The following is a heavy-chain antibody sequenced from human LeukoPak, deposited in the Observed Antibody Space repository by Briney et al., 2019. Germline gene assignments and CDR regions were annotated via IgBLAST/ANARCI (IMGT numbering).Heavy chain of an antibody. Sequence: ASVKVSCKASGYTFTSYGISWVRQAPGQGLEWMGWISAYNGNTNYAQKLQGRVTMTTDTSTSTAYMELRSLRSDDTAVYYCAREVSPMDSGSYYGAFDIWGQGTTVTVSS. CDR3: AREVSPMDSGSYYGAFDI. CDR2: ISAYNGNT. V-gene: IGHV1-18*01. J-gene: IGHJ3*02. D-gene: IGHD1-26*01. CDR1: GYTFTSYG.